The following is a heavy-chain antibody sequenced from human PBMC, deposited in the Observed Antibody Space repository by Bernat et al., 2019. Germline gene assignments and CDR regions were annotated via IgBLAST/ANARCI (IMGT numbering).Heavy chain of an antibody. J-gene: IGHJ6*02. D-gene: IGHD3-9*01. CDR1: GFTFSSYG. Sequence: VQLVESGGGVVQPGRSLRLSCAASGFTFSSYGMHWVRQAPGKGLEWVAVIWYDGSNKYYADSVKGRFTISRDNSKNTLYLQMNSLRAEDTAVYYCARGGYYDILTGYYGPRYGMDVWGQGTTVTVSS. CDR3: ARGGYYDILTGYYGPRYGMDV. CDR2: IWYDGSNK. V-gene: IGHV3-33*01.